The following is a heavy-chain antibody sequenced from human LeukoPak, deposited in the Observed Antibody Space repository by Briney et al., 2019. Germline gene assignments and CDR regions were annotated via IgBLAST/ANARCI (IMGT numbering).Heavy chain of an antibody. D-gene: IGHD2-15*01. Sequence: SETLSLKYTVSDRSISSQYWRWIQKPPGHELKWSGYINYSGSTNYNHCLKSGDTISVDTSKNELSLKLSSVTAADTAVYYCARVSLGSDGRYYYCYYMDVWGKGTTVTVSS. CDR1: DRSISSQY. V-gene: IGHV4-59*11. CDR2: INYSGST. J-gene: IGHJ6*03. CDR3: ARVSLGSDGRYYYCYYMDV.